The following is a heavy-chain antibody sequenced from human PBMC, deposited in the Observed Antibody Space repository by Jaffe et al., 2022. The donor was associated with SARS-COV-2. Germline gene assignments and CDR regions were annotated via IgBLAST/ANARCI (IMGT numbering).Heavy chain of an antibody. CDR1: GYTFTSYD. CDR2: MNPNSGNT. CDR3: ARGPKKSGLRFWSGYYYMDV. V-gene: IGHV1-8*01. D-gene: IGHD5-12*01. J-gene: IGHJ6*03. Sequence: QVQLVQSGAEVKKPGASVKVSCKASGYTFTSYDINWVRQATGQGLEWMGWMNPNSGNTGYAQKFQGRVTMTRNTSISTAYMELSSLRSEDTAVYYCARGPKKSGLRFWSGYYYMDVWGKGTTVTVSS.